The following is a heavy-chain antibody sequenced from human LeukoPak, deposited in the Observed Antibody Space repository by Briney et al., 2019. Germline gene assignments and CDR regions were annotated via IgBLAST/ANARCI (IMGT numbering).Heavy chain of an antibody. V-gene: IGHV1-46*01. Sequence: ASVKVSCKASGYTFTSYYIHWVWQAPGQGPEWMGIINPSGGSTSYPQKFQDRVTMTRDTSTSTVYMELSSLKSDDTAIYYCARGVFGELEKLMFQHWGQGTLVTVSS. D-gene: IGHD3-10*02. J-gene: IGHJ1*01. CDR3: ARGVFGELEKLMFQH. CDR1: GYTFTSYY. CDR2: INPSGGST.